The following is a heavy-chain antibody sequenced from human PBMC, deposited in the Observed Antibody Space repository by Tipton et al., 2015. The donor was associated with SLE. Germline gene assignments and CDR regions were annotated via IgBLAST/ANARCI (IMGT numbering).Heavy chain of an antibody. CDR1: GFTFSSYS. D-gene: IGHD6-25*01. CDR3: ARGFLGMKAAQYYFDY. J-gene: IGHJ4*02. CDR2: ISSSSYYI. V-gene: IGHV3-21*03. Sequence: SLRLSCAASGFTFSSYSMHWVRQAPGKGLVWVSSISSSSYYIYYADSVKGRFTISRDNAKKSLYLQMNSLRAEDTAVYYCARGFLGMKAAQYYFDYWGQGTLVTVSS.